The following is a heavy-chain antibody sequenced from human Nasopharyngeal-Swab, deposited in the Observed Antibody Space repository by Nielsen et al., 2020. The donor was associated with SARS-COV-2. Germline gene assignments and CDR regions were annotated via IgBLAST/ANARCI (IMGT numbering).Heavy chain of an antibody. CDR1: GFTFSSYW. V-gene: IGHV3-7*01. J-gene: IGHJ6*02. Sequence: GESLKISCAASGFTFSSYWMSWVRQAPGKGLEWVANIKQDGSEKYYVDSVKGRFTISRDNAKNSLYLQMNSLRAEDTAVYYCAREGQQLGLYYYGMDVWGQGTTVTVSS. CDR2: IKQDGSEK. CDR3: AREGQQLGLYYYGMDV. D-gene: IGHD6-13*01.